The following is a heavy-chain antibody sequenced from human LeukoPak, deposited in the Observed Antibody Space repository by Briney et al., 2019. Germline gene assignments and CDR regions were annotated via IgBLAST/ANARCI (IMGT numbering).Heavy chain of an antibody. D-gene: IGHD3-9*01. J-gene: IGHJ4*02. CDR1: GGSFSGYY. CDR3: ARGTTYYDILTGYYSAPLDY. Sequence: SETLSLTCAGYGGSFSGYYWIWIRQPPGKGLVCIVEINHSGSTNYNTSLKSRVTISVDTSKNQFSMNLSSVTAADTAVYYCARGTTYYDILTGYYSAPLDYWGQGTLVTVST. V-gene: IGHV4-34*01. CDR2: INHSGST.